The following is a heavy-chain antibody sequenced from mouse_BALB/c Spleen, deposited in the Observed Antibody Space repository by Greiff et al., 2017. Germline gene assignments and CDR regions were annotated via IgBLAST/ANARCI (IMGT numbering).Heavy chain of an antibody. CDR2: FHPYNDDT. CDR3: ARRGGGSSLAY. Sequence: VNVVESGAELVKPGASVKMSCKAFGYTFTTYPIEWMKQNHGKSLEWIGNFHPYNDDTKYNEKFKGKAKLTVEKSSSTVYLELSRLTSDDSAVYYCARRGGGSSLAYWGQGTLVTVSA. V-gene: IGHV1-47*01. CDR1: GYTFTTYP. J-gene: IGHJ3*01. D-gene: IGHD1-1*01.